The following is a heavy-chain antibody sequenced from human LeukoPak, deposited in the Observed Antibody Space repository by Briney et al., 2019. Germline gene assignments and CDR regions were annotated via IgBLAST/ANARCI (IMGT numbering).Heavy chain of an antibody. CDR3: ARDTAIFEY. J-gene: IGHJ4*02. CDR2: IFNRGST. D-gene: IGHD5-18*01. V-gene: IGHV4-59*11. Sequence: SETLSLTCTVSGVSISSHYWSWIRQSPGKGLEWIGYIFNRGSTNYSPSLKSRVTMSVDASKNQFSLKLSSVTAADTAVYYCARDTAIFEYWGRGTLVSVSS. CDR1: GVSISSHY.